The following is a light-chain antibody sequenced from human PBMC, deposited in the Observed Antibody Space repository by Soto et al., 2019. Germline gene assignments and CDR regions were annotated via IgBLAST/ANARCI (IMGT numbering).Light chain of an antibody. J-gene: IGKJ5*01. CDR1: QNLGSSY. CDR3: QQYLSLPIT. V-gene: IGKV3-20*01. CDR2: GAS. Sequence: EIVLTQSPGTLSLSPEERATLSCRASQNLGSSYLAWYQQKPGQPPRLLIYGASSRATGIPDRFSGSGSGTDFTLAISRVESEDFAVYYCQQYLSLPITFGQGTRLEI.